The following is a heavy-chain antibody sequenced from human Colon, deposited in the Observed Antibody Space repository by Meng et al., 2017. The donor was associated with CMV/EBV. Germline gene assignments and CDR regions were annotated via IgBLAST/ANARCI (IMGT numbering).Heavy chain of an antibody. D-gene: IGHD5-12*01. CDR1: GDSISSTTYY. CDR3: ARDRNMGYDLGFDI. V-gene: IGHV4-39*07. CDR2: IYNTGST. J-gene: IGHJ3*02. Sequence: ETLSLTWVVSGDSISSTTYYWGWIRQPPGKGLEWIGSIYNTGSTYYNPSLESRLTMSVDTSKNQFSLNVRSVTAADTAVYYCARDRNMGYDLGFDIWGQGTMVTVSS.